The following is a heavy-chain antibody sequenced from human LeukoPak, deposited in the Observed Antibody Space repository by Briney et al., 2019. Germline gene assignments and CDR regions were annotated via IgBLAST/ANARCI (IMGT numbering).Heavy chain of an antibody. CDR2: IYYSGST. CDR3: ARASAAGYFGSNWFDP. CDR1: GGYIGSFY. V-gene: IGHV4-59*01. Sequence: SETLSLTCTVSGGYIGSFYWSWIRQPPGKGLEWIGYIYYSGSTNYNPSLKSRVTISVDTSKNQFSLKLSSVTAADTAVYYCARASAAGYFGSNWFDPWGQGTLVTVSS. D-gene: IGHD3-9*01. J-gene: IGHJ5*02.